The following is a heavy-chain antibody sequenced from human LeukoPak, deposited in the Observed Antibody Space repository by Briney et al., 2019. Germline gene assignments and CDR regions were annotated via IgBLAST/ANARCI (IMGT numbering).Heavy chain of an antibody. J-gene: IGHJ4*02. CDR2: INTSGNS. CDR3: ARLNLPAIEGAFDS. D-gene: IGHD2-2*01. CDR1: GGSISSGSYY. V-gene: IGHV4-61*02. Sequence: SETPSLTCTVSGGSISSGSYYWSWIRQPAGKGLEWIGRINTSGNSPYNPSLMGRVSMSLDTSTNQFSLRLTSVTAADTAVYYCARLNLPAIEGAFDSWGQGVLVTVSS.